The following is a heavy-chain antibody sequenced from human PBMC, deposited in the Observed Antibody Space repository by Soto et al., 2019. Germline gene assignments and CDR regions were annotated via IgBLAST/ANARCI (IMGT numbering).Heavy chain of an antibody. CDR2: IYYSGST. D-gene: IGHD4-17*01. Sequence: QVQLQESGPGLEKPSQTVSLTCTDYGGSISSGGYYWSWIRQHPGKGLEWIGYIYYSGSTYYNPSLKSRVSISVDTSKNQFSLKLSSVTAADTAVYYCARQPSLRLAFDIWGQGTMVTVSS. CDR3: ARQPSLRLAFDI. J-gene: IGHJ3*02. CDR1: GGSISSGGYY. V-gene: IGHV4-31*03.